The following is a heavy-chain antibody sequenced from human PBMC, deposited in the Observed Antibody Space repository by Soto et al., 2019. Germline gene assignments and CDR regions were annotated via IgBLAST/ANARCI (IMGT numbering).Heavy chain of an antibody. CDR3: ARAKFNYYDIRVYYPPPGYYGMDV. J-gene: IGHJ6*02. CDR2: ISSSGSTI. Sequence: GGSLRLSCAASGFTFSSYEMNWVRQAPGKGLEWVSYISSSGSTIYYADSVKGRFTISRDNAKNSLYLQMNSLRAEDTAVYYCARAKFNYYDIRVYYPPPGYYGMDVWGQGTTVTVSS. CDR1: GFTFSSYE. D-gene: IGHD3-22*01. V-gene: IGHV3-48*03.